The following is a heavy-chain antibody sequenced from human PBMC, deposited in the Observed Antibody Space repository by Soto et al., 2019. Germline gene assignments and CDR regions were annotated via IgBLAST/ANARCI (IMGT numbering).Heavy chain of an antibody. V-gene: IGHV3-23*01. Sequence: GGSLRLSCAASGFTFSSYAMSWVRQAPGKGLEWVSAISGSGGSTYYADSVKGRFTISRDNSKNTLYLQMNSLRAEDTAVYYCAKERRAAAHTSPISECVDYWGQGTLVTVSS. CDR2: ISGSGGST. J-gene: IGHJ4*02. CDR1: GFTFSSYA. D-gene: IGHD6-13*01. CDR3: AKERRAAAHTSPISECVDY.